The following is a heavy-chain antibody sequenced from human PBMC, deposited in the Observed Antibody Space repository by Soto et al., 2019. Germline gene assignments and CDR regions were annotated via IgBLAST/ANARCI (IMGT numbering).Heavy chain of an antibody. V-gene: IGHV4-61*01. Sequence: PSEALSLTCTVSRRSVSSDNYYWTWIRQPPGKGLEWIGYIYYSGSTNYNPSLKSRVTISVDTSKNQFSLKLSSVTAADTAVYYCASTAYGFFGYWGQGILVTVS. J-gene: IGHJ4*02. CDR3: ASTAYGFFGY. CDR2: IYYSGST. CDR1: RRSVSSDNYY. D-gene: IGHD3-10*01.